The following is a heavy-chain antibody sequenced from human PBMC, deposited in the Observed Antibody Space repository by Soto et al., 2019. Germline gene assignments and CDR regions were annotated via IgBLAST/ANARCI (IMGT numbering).Heavy chain of an antibody. CDR1: GGSISSSNW. J-gene: IGHJ5*02. CDR2: IYHSGST. CDR3: ARTRVDYDFWSGYNTNWFDP. V-gene: IGHV4-4*02. D-gene: IGHD3-3*01. Sequence: SETLSLTCAVSGGSISSSNWWSWVRQPPGKGLEWIGEIYHSGSTNYNPSLKSRVTRSVDKSKNQFSLKLSSVTAADTAVYYCARTRVDYDFWSGYNTNWFDPWGQGTLVTVSS.